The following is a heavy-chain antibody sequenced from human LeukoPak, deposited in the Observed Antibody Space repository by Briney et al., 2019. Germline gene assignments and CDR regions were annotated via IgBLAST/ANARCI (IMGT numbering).Heavy chain of an antibody. CDR3: GSDGGSSTSWYSY. D-gene: IGHD2-2*01. J-gene: IGHJ4*02. Sequence: GGSLRLSCAASGFTFSSYAMHWVRQAPGKGLEWVAVISYGGSTRYYADSVKGRFTISRDNSKNPLYRQMNSLRAEDTAVYYCGSDGGSSTSWYSYWCQGTLVTVSS. V-gene: IGHV3-30*04. CDR2: ISYGGSTR. CDR1: GFTFSSYA.